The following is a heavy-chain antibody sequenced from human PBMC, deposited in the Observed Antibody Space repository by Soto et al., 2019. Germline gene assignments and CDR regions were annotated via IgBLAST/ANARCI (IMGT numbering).Heavy chain of an antibody. CDR3: ARQRASLRYYYYMDV. Sequence: SETLSLTCTVSGGSISSYYWSWIRQPPGKGLEWIGYIYYSGSTNYNPSLKSRVTISVDTSKNQFSLKLSSVTAADTALYYCARQRASLRYYYYMDVWGKGTTVTVSS. CDR2: IYYSGST. J-gene: IGHJ6*03. CDR1: GGSISSYY. V-gene: IGHV4-59*08.